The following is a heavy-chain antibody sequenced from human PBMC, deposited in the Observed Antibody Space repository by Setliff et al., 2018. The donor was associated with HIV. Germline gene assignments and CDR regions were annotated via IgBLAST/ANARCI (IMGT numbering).Heavy chain of an antibody. D-gene: IGHD1-7*01. CDR1: GGTFSNYA. CDR3: ARYSNWNFEEHFDY. V-gene: IGHV1-3*04. Sequence: ASVKVSCKASGGTFSNYAFSWVRQAPGQRLEWMGWLRTGTGDTFYSEKFQGRLTITRDTSTSTAYMELRSLRSDDTAVYYCARYSNWNFEEHFDYWGQGTLVTVSS. J-gene: IGHJ4*02. CDR2: LRTGTGDT.